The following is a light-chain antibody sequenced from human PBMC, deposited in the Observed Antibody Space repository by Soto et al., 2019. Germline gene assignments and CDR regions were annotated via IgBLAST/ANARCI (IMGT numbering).Light chain of an antibody. CDR2: KAS. CDR3: QQYNSYPYT. J-gene: IGKJ2*01. CDR1: QSISSW. V-gene: IGKV1-5*03. Sequence: DIQMTQSPSTLSASVGDRVTITCRASQSISSWLAWYQQKPGKAPKLLIYKASSLESGVPSRFSGSGFGTEFTLTFSSLQPDDFASYYCQQYNSYPYTFGQGTKLEIK.